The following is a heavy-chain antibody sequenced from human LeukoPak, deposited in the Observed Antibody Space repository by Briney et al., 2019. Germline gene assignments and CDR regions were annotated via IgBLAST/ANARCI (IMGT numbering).Heavy chain of an antibody. J-gene: IGHJ5*02. CDR2: IYPGDSDT. CDR1: GYSFTSYW. Sequence: KCGESLQISCKGSGYSFTSYWIGWVRPLPGKGLEWMGIIYPGDSDTRYSPSFQGQVTISADKSISTAYLQWSSLKASDTAMYYCAWSSSRRNWFDPWGQGTLVTVSS. V-gene: IGHV5-51*01. CDR3: AWSSSRRNWFDP. D-gene: IGHD6-6*01.